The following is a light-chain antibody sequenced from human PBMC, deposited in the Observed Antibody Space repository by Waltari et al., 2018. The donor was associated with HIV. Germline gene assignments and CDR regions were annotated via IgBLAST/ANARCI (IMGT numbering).Light chain of an antibody. CDR1: TSNIGNNY. CDR2: RNN. CDR3: GAWDDSARCVV. Sequence: SVLTQPPSASGTPGQRVIISCSGSTSNIGNNYVFWYQHLPGTAPKLLIHRNNQRPSGVPYRFSGSPSGTSASLAISGLRSEYEADYYCGAWDDSARCVVFGGGTKVAVL. J-gene: IGLJ2*01. V-gene: IGLV1-47*01.